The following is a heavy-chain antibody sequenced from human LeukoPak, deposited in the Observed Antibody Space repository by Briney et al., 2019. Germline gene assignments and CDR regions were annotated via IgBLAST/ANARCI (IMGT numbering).Heavy chain of an antibody. J-gene: IGHJ4*02. V-gene: IGHV1-69*05. CDR2: IIPILGTA. CDR1: GGTFSSYA. D-gene: IGHD2-2*03. Sequence: SVKVFWKASGGTFSSYAISWGRQAPGQGLEWMGGIIPILGTANYAQKLQGRVTITTDESTSTAYMELSSLRPEDTAVYYCARGVLDIYFDCWGQGTLVTVSS. CDR3: ARGVLDIYFDC.